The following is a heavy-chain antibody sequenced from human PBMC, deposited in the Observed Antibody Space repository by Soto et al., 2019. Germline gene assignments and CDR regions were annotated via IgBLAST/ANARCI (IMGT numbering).Heavy chain of an antibody. CDR3: VRDRHHPDYDYIWGSYRYKDYYYYMDV. CDR1: GYTFTSYA. V-gene: IGHV1-3*01. J-gene: IGHJ6*03. CDR2: INAGNGNT. Sequence: ASVKVSCKASGYTFTSYAMHWVRQAPGQRLEWIGWINAGNGNTKYSQKFQGRVTITRDTSASTAYMELSSLGSEDTAVYYCVRDRHHPDYDYIWGSYRYKDYYYYMDVWGKGTTVTVS. D-gene: IGHD3-16*02.